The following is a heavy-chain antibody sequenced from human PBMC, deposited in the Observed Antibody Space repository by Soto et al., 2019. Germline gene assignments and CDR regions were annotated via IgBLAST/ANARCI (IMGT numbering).Heavy chain of an antibody. CDR1: GGSISSYY. J-gene: IGHJ5*02. Sequence: QVQLQESGPGLVKPSETLSLTCTVSGGSISSYYWSWIRQPPGKGLEWIGDIYYSGSTNYNPSLKSLVTISVDTSKNQFSLKLSSVTAADTAVYYCARQPPSLIKSWFDPWGQGTLVTVSS. CDR3: ARQPPSLIKSWFDP. V-gene: IGHV4-59*08. CDR2: IYYSGST.